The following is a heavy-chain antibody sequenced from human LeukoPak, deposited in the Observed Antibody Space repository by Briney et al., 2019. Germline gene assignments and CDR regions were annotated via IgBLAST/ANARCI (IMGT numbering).Heavy chain of an antibody. CDR2: IYPGDSDT. CDR3: AIMEGIAAAGTNWFDP. V-gene: IGHV5-51*01. CDR1: GYSFTSYW. Sequence: GESLQISCKGSGYSFTSYWIGWVRQMPGKGLEWMGIIYPGDSDTRYSPSFQGQVTISADKSISTAYLQWSSLKASDTAMYYCAIMEGIAAAGTNWFDPWGQGTLVTVSS. J-gene: IGHJ5*02. D-gene: IGHD6-13*01.